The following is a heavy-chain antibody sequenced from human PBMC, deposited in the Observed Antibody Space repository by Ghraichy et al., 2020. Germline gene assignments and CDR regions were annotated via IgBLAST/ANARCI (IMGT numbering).Heavy chain of an antibody. J-gene: IGHJ5*02. D-gene: IGHD4-17*01. CDR3: ARGEPVTTRGPYNWFDP. V-gene: IGHV4-34*01. Sequence: ESLNISCAVYGGSFSDYYWSWIRQPPGKGLEWIGEINHSGTTNYNPSLKSRVTISVDTSKNQFSLKLSSVTAADTAMYYCARGEPVTTRGPYNWFDPWGQGTLVTVSS. CDR2: INHSGTT. CDR1: GGSFSDYY.